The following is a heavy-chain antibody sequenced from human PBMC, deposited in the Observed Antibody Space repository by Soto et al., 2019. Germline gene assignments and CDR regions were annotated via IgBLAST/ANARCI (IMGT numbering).Heavy chain of an antibody. V-gene: IGHV3-23*01. CDR3: ASHGSGSLGHYYYGMDV. J-gene: IGHJ6*02. CDR2: ISGSGGST. CDR1: GFTFSSYA. D-gene: IGHD3-10*01. Sequence: GGSLRLSCAASGFTFSSYAMSWVRQAPGKGLEWVSAISGSGGSTYYADSVKGRFTISRDNSKNTLYLQMNSLRAEDTALYYCASHGSGSLGHYYYGMDVWGQGTTVTVSS.